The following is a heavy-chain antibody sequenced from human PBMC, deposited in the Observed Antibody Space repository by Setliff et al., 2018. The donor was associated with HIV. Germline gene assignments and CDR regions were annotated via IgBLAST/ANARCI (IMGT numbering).Heavy chain of an antibody. D-gene: IGHD3-22*01. CDR2: VIPVRDMA. CDR1: GGTLRSYG. V-gene: IGHV1-69*04. Sequence: SVKVSCKASGGTLRSYGMTWVRQAPGQGLEWMGTVIPVRDMANYAEKFQGRVTITTDESTSTAYMELSSVTAADAAVYYCASRVYYYDSSGYLREEGFDPWGQGTLVTVSS. CDR3: ASRVYYYDSSGYLREEGFDP. J-gene: IGHJ5*02.